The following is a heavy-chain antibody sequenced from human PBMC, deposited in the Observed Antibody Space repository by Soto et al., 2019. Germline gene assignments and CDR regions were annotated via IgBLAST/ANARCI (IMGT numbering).Heavy chain of an antibody. CDR1: GGTFSSYP. D-gene: IGHD1-26*01. CDR3: ARVGHITDSGMAG. V-gene: IGHV1-69*01. CDR2: LIPFFGTS. J-gene: IGHJ6*02. Sequence: QVQLVQSGAEVKKPGSSVKVSCEASGGTFSSYPSNWVRQAPGQGLEWMGGLIPFFGTSNYAQKFQGRVKITADDAKSTAYMEMRSLRSEDRAVYYCARVGHITDSGMAGWGQGTTVTVSS.